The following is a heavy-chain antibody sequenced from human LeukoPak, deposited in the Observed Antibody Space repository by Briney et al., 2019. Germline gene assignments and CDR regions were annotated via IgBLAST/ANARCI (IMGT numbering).Heavy chain of an antibody. CDR1: GGSISGYF. J-gene: IGHJ4*02. CDR2: IHHSGSA. V-gene: IGHV4-34*01. CDR3: ARSDYGSGNYYWSLDY. Sequence: NPSETPSLTRAVYGGSISGYFWSWIRQPPGKGLEWISEIHHSGSANYNPSLKSRVTISIDTSKNQFSLKLSSVTAADTAVYYCARSDYGSGNYYWSLDYWGQGTLVTVSS. D-gene: IGHD3-10*01.